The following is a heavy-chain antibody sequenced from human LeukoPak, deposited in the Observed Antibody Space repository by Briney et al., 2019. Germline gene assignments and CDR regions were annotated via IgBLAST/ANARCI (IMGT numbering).Heavy chain of an antibody. CDR2: IIPIFGTA. D-gene: IGHD3-22*01. CDR3: ARGIVVVEKTSYWYFDL. Sequence: VASVTVSCKASGGTFSSYAISWVRQAPGQGLEWMGGIIPIFGTANYAQKFQGRVTITADKSTSTAYMELSSLRSEDTAVYYCARGIVVVEKTSYWYFDLWGRGTLVTVSS. J-gene: IGHJ2*01. CDR1: GGTFSSYA. V-gene: IGHV1-69*06.